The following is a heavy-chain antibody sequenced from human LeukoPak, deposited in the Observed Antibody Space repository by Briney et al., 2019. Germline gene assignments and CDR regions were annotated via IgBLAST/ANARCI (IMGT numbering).Heavy chain of an antibody. D-gene: IGHD2-8*01. CDR1: GGSISSGSYY. CDR2: IYTSGST. Sequence: PSQTLSLTCTVSGGSISSGSYYWSWIRQPAGKGLEWIGRIYTSGSTNYNPSLKSRVTMSVDTSKNQFSLKLSSVTAADTAVYYCARDRGRYCTNGVCPRGYDYWGQGTLVTVSS. CDR3: ARDRGRYCTNGVCPRGYDY. V-gene: IGHV4-61*02. J-gene: IGHJ4*02.